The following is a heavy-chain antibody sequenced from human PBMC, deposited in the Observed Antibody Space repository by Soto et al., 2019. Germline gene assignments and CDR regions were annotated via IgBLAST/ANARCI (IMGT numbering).Heavy chain of an antibody. D-gene: IGHD6-19*01. CDR3: SRFIMVGGWFDPNYYHGMDV. V-gene: IGHV1-18*01. J-gene: IGHJ6*02. CDR1: GYTFSNYG. Sequence: QVQLVQSGAEVTKPGASVTVSCKTSGYTFSNYGINWVRQAPGQGLEWMGWISGYNGNTNYAQTVQGRVNMTTDTSTGTVYMELRSLKSDDSAIYYCSRFIMVGGWFDPNYYHGMDVGGQGTTVTVSS. CDR2: ISGYNGNT.